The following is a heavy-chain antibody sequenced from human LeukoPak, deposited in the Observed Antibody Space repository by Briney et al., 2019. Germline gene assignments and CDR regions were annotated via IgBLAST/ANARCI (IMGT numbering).Heavy chain of an antibody. CDR2: ISNSGDIR. CDR1: GFSFSDYE. Sequence: GESLRLSCVVSGFSFSDYEMAWVRQAPGMGLEWISYISNSGDIRRYADAVKGRFAISRDNAKNSVSLQMNSLRAGDTAVYFCAKRGVVIRVILVGFHKEAYYFDSWGQGALVTVSS. CDR3: AKRGVVIRVILVGFHKEAYYFDS. V-gene: IGHV3-48*03. J-gene: IGHJ4*02. D-gene: IGHD3-22*01.